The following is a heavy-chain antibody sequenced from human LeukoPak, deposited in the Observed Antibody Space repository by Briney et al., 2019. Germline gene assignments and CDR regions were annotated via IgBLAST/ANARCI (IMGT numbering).Heavy chain of an antibody. CDR1: GYSFPTYW. J-gene: IGHJ4*02. CDR2: IYPGDSDT. V-gene: IGHV5-51*01. CDR3: ARRGITMVRGGAYYFDY. D-gene: IGHD3-10*01. Sequence: GESLKISCKGSGYSFPTYWIGWVRQMPGKGLEWMGIIYPGDSDTRYSPSFQGQVTISADKSISTAYLQWSSLKASDTAMYYCARRGITMVRGGAYYFDYWGQGTLVTVSS.